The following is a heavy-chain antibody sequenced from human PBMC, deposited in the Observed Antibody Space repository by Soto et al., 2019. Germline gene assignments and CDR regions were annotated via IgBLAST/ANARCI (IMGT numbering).Heavy chain of an antibody. D-gene: IGHD3-22*01. CDR2: IDWDEDR. V-gene: IGHV2-70*04. Sequence: XGPTLVNTTETLTLTCTFSWFSLSTSGMRVSCIRQAPGKALEWLARIDWDEDRFYSTSLKTRLTISKDTSKNQVVLTMTKMDPVDTATYYCARMRSDYDSSGLDDWGQGILVTVSS. CDR3: ARMRSDYDSSGLDD. J-gene: IGHJ4*02. CDR1: WFSLSTSGMR.